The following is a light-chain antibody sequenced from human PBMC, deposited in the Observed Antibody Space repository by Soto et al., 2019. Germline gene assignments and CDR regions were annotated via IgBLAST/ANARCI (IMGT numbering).Light chain of an antibody. CDR1: QSISNY. CDR2: GAS. V-gene: IGKV1-39*01. CDR3: QQSYSTPLT. Sequence: DIQMTQSPSSLSASVGDRVTISCRASQSISNYLNWYQHNVGGAPKVLIYGASSLQSGVPSRFSGSGSGTDFTLTISSLQPEDFGTYYCQQSYSTPLTFGGGTKVEIK. J-gene: IGKJ4*01.